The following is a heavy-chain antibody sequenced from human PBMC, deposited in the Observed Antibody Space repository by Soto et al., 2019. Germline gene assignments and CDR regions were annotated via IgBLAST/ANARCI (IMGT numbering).Heavy chain of an antibody. CDR1: GFNFSHAW. V-gene: IGHV3-15*07. Sequence: GGSLRLSCTASGFNFSHAWMSWVRQAPGKGLEWVGRIKSKTDDGTTDYAAPVKGRFTISRDDSKNTLYLQMHSLNTEDTAIYYCITVSSGCPYWGQGTQGTVSS. CDR3: ITVSSGCPY. J-gene: IGHJ4*02. CDR2: IKSKTDDGTT. D-gene: IGHD6-19*01.